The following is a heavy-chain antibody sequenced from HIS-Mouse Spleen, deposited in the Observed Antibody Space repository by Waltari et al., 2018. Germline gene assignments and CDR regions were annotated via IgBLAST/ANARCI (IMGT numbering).Heavy chain of an antibody. J-gene: IGHJ4*02. CDR3: AREGDSGSYFDY. CDR1: GFTFSSYW. V-gene: IGHV3-7*01. CDR2: IKQDGSEK. D-gene: IGHD1-26*01. Sequence: EVQLVESGGGLVQPGGSLRLSCAASGFTFSSYWMSWVRQAPGKGIEWVAKIKQDGSEKYYVDSVKGRFTISRDNAKNSLYLQMNSLRAEDTAVYYCAREGDSGSYFDYWGQGTLVTVSS.